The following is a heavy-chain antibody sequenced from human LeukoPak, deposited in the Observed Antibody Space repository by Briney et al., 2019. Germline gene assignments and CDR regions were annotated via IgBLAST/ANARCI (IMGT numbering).Heavy chain of an antibody. CDR3: ARMYSNYYFDC. Sequence: SETLPLTCTVSGGSISSYYWSWIRQPPGKGLEWIGYIYYSGSTNYNPSLKSRVTISVDTSKNQFSLKLSSVTAADTAVYYCARMYSNYYFDCWGQGTLVTVSS. CDR2: IYYSGST. V-gene: IGHV4-59*08. CDR1: GGSISSYY. J-gene: IGHJ4*02. D-gene: IGHD4-11*01.